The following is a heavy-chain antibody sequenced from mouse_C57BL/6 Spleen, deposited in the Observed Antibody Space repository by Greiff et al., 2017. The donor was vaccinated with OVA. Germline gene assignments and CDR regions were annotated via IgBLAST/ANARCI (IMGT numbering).Heavy chain of an antibody. CDR3: ARQGVYDYDWYFDV. CDR2: ISNGGGST. D-gene: IGHD2-4*01. J-gene: IGHJ1*03. V-gene: IGHV5-12*01. CDR1: GFTFSDYY. Sequence: EVKLMESGGGLVQPGGSLKLSCAASGFTFSDYYMYWVRQTPEKRLEWVAYISNGGGSTYYPDTVKGRFTISRDNAKNTLYLQMSRLKSEDTAMYYCARQGVYDYDWYFDVWGTGTTVTVSS.